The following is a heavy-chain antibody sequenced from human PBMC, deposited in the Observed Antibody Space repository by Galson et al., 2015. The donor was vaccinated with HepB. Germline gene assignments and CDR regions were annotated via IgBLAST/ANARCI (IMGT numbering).Heavy chain of an antibody. D-gene: IGHD3-22*01. CDR1: GYTFTSYG. CDR3: ARVSGQRLLRRDSGSEFDY. Sequence: SVKVSCKASGYTFTSYGISWVRQAPGQGLEWMGWISAYNGNTNYAQKLQGRVTMTTDTSTSTAYMELRSLRSDDTAVYYCARVSGQRLLRRDSGSEFDYWGQGTLVTVSS. V-gene: IGHV1-18*04. J-gene: IGHJ4*02. CDR2: ISAYNGNT.